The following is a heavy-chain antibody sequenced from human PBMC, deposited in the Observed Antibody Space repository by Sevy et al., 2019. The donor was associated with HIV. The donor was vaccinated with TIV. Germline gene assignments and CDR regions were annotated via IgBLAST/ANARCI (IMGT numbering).Heavy chain of an antibody. D-gene: IGHD3-22*01. CDR2: FDPEDGET. V-gene: IGHV1-24*01. Sequence: ASVKVSCKVSGYTLSQISMHWVRQAPGKGLEWMGSFDPEDGETIYAQKFQARVTMTEDTSTDTAYMELSSRRSDDTAAYYCATTKDYYDSSGSPFDSWGQGTLVTVSS. CDR1: GYTLSQIS. CDR3: ATTKDYYDSSGSPFDS. J-gene: IGHJ4*02.